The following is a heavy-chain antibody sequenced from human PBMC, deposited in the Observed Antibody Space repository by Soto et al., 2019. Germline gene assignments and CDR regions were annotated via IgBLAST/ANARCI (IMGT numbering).Heavy chain of an antibody. V-gene: IGHV3-13*01. CDR3: ASAYTGRVPRGADYHYGLDV. J-gene: IGHJ6*02. D-gene: IGHD3-16*01. Sequence: GGSLRLACTASAFRLGDYDMHWVRQDQGKGLEWVATIGAARDTYYTSSVKHRFTITRENARNAMIRKKNSVTVGDTAVYYCASAYTGRVPRGADYHYGLDVWGQGIMVTVSS. CDR2: IGAARDT. CDR1: AFRLGDYD.